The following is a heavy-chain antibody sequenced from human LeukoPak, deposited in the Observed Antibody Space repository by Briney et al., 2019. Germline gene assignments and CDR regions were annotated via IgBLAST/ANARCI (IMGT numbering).Heavy chain of an antibody. J-gene: IGHJ6*03. CDR3: ARDRGYDYVWGSYRYPPAGGSSGMDV. CDR2: ISSSSSTI. CDR1: GFTFSSYS. V-gene: IGHV3-48*01. Sequence: GGSLRLSCAASGFTFSSYSMNWVRQAPGKGLEWVSYISSSSSTIYYADSVKGRFTISRDNAKNSLYLQMNSLRAEDTAVYYCARDRGYDYVWGSYRYPPAGGSSGMDVWGKGTTVTVSS. D-gene: IGHD3-16*02.